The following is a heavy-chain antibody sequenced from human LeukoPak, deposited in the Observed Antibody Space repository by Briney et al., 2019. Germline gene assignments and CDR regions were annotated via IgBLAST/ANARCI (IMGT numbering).Heavy chain of an antibody. CDR3: ARVGSMVRGVSAD. Sequence: GGSLRLSCAASGFTFSSYWMTWVRQAPGKGLEWVANIKQDGSEENYVDSVKGRFTISRDSAKNSLCLQMNSLRAEDTAVYYCARVGSMVRGVSADWGQGTLVTVSS. CDR2: IKQDGSEE. V-gene: IGHV3-7*01. D-gene: IGHD3-10*01. CDR1: GFTFSSYW. J-gene: IGHJ4*02.